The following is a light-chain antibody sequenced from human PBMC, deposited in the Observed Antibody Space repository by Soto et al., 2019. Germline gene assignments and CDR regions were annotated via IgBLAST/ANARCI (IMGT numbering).Light chain of an antibody. CDR2: GAS. J-gene: IGKJ1*01. CDR1: QSVSSSY. CDR3: QQYGSSPEWT. V-gene: IGKV3-20*01. Sequence: EIVLKQSPGTLSLSIGERATLSCRASQSVSSSYLAWYQQKPGQAPRLLVYGASSRATGIPDRFSGSGSGTDFTLTISRLEAEDFAVYYCQQYGSSPEWTFGQGTKVDI.